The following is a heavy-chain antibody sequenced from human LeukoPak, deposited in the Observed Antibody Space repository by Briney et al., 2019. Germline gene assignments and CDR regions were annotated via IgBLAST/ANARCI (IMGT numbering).Heavy chain of an antibody. D-gene: IGHD6-19*01. CDR3: ARRPRGIAVGKTYFQH. CDR2: INHSGST. CDR1: GGSISTYY. J-gene: IGHJ1*01. V-gene: IGHV4-34*01. Sequence: PSETLSLTCTVSGGSISTYYWSWIRQPPGKGLEWIGEINHSGSTNYNPSLKSRVTISVDTSKNQFSLKLSSVTAADTAVYYCARRPRGIAVGKTYFQHWGQGTLVTVSS.